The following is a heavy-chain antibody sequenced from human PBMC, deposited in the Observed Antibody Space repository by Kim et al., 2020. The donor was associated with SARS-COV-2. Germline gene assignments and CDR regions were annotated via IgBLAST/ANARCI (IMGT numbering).Heavy chain of an antibody. CDR1: GFTFSSYA. CDR2: ISGSGGST. V-gene: IGHV3-23*01. J-gene: IGHJ6*02. CDR3: AKGDTAHCGDYCHRAYGMDV. D-gene: IGHD4-17*01. Sequence: GGSLRLSCAASGFTFSSYAMSWVRQAPGKGLEWVSAISGSGGSTYYADSVKGRFTISRDNSKKTLYLQMNSLRAEDTAVFYCAKGDTAHCGDYCHRAYGMDVWGQGTTVTVSS.